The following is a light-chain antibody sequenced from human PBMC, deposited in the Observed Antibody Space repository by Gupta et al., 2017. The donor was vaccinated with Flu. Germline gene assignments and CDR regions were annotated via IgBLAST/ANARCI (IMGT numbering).Light chain of an antibody. CDR3: CAQGGTYTFWV. V-gene: IGLV2-11*03. CDR1: ISVVGDDKD. J-gene: IGLJ3*02. Sequence: TISSAGTISVVGDDKDIGWYQQQTSKTPSLMVYDVYKRRSGVPDRFYGTKSGNTASMTITGLQAEDEADYYCCAQGGTYTFWVFGGGTKLTVL. CDR2: DVY.